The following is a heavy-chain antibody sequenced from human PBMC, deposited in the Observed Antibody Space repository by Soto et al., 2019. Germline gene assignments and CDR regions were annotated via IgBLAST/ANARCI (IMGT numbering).Heavy chain of an antibody. Sequence: PSETLSLTCTVSGVSVSGSSCWTWIRQAPGKGLEWIGCIFYNGTTNYNPSLRSPVTISVDTSKNQFSLKLSSVTAADTAVYYCARINGYYDYWGQGTLVTVSS. CDR1: GVSVSGSSC. D-gene: IGHD3-22*01. J-gene: IGHJ4*02. CDR2: IFYNGTT. CDR3: ARINGYYDY. V-gene: IGHV4-61*01.